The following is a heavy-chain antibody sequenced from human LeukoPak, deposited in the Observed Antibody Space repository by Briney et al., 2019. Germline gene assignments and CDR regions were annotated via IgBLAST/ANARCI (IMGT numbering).Heavy chain of an antibody. CDR1: GFSFSHFA. CDR2: VWPDGSNE. J-gene: IGHJ4*02. CDR3: AKPTQEFYFFDD. Sequence: GGSPRLSCAASGFSFSHFAMHWVRQAPGKGLEWVAVVWPDGSNEYFADSVKGRFSISRDNSRNTVYLHMSGLRVEDTAVYYCAKPTQEFYFFDDWGQGTLVTVS. V-gene: IGHV3-33*06. D-gene: IGHD2/OR15-2a*01.